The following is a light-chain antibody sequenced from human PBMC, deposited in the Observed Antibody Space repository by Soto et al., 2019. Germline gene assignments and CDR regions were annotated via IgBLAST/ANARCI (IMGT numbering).Light chain of an antibody. CDR3: QQYNSWPPIT. CDR2: GAS. Sequence: EIVMTQSPGTLSVSPGEGATLFCRASQSVSTKLAWYQQRAGQAPPLLLYGASTRATGIPARFSGSGSGTEFTLTISSLQSEDFAVYYCQQYNSWPPITFGQGTRLEI. J-gene: IGKJ5*01. V-gene: IGKV3-15*01. CDR1: QSVSTK.